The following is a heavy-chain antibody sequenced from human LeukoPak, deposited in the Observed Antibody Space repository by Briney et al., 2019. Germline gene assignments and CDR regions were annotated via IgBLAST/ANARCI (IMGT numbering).Heavy chain of an antibody. Sequence: GGSLRLSCAASGFTFSNYWMSWVRQAPGKRLEWVANIKQDGSEKYYVDSVKGRFTISRDNAKNSLYLQMNSLRAEDTAVYYCAKVRTSSGYCFDYWGQGTLVTVSS. CDR2: IKQDGSEK. CDR1: GFTFSNYW. D-gene: IGHD3-22*01. V-gene: IGHV3-7*01. J-gene: IGHJ4*02. CDR3: AKVRTSSGYCFDY.